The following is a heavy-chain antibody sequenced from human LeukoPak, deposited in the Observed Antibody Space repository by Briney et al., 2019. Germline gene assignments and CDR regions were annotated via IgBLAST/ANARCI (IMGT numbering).Heavy chain of an antibody. D-gene: IGHD6-13*01. CDR1: GYTFTGYY. CDR2: INPNSGGT. Sequence: ASVKVSCKASGYTFTGYYMHWVRQAPGQGLEWMGWINPNSGGTNYAQKFQGRVTMTRDTSISTAYMELSRLRSDDTAVYYCARARVIAAAGNYYYYYYMDVWGKGTTVTVSS. J-gene: IGHJ6*03. CDR3: ARARVIAAAGNYYYYYYMDV. V-gene: IGHV1-2*02.